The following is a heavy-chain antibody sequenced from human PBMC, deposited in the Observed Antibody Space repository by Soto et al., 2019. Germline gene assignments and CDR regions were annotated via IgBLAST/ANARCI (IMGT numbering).Heavy chain of an antibody. CDR1: GGSFSRYS. V-gene: IGHV4-4*07. CDR2: MYHTGTT. D-gene: IGHD4-17*01. J-gene: IGHJ6*02. Sequence: SETPSRTGIFYGGSFSRYSGSCIRQTAGKSLEWSVRMYHTGTTDYNPSLKRRLSMSVDTSKNQFPLRLSSVTAADTAVYYCARGRTTVTIYAILKDYYYYGMDVWGQGTTVT. CDR3: ARGRTTVTIYAILKDYYYYGMDV.